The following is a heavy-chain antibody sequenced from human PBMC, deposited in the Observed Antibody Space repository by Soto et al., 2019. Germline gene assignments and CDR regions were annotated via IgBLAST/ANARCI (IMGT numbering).Heavy chain of an antibody. V-gene: IGHV4-4*07. CDR2: IYATGTT. CDR1: GASISGFY. CDR3: VRDGTKTLRDWFDP. Sequence: SETLSLTCTVSGASISGFYWSWIRKSAGKGLEWIGRIYATGTTDHNPSLKSRVMMSVDTSKKQFSLKLRSVTAADTAVYYCVRDGTKTLRDWFDPWGQGISVNVSS. J-gene: IGHJ5*02. D-gene: IGHD1-1*01.